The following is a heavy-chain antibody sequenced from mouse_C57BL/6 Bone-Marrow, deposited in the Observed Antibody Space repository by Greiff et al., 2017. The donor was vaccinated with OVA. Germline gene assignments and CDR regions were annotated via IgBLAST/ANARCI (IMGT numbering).Heavy chain of an antibody. J-gene: IGHJ1*03. V-gene: IGHV5-16*01. CDR1: GFTFSDYY. CDR2: INYDGSST. Sequence: EVKLVESEGGLVQPGSSMKLSCTASGFTFSDYYMAWVRQVPEKGLEWVANINYDGSSTYYLDSLKSRFIISRDNAKNILYLQMSSLKSEDTATYYCARGRYYGSRNWYFDVWGTGTTVTVSS. CDR3: ARGRYYGSRNWYFDV. D-gene: IGHD1-1*01.